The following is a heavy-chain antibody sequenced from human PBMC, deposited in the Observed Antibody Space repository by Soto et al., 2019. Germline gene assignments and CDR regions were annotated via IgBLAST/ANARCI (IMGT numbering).Heavy chain of an antibody. CDR1: GGSTSSYY. CDR2: IYYSGST. J-gene: IGHJ6*02. CDR3: ARDGGYCSGGSCYDYYYYGMDV. D-gene: IGHD2-15*01. V-gene: IGHV4-59*01. Sequence: SETLSLTCTVSGGSTSSYYWSWIRQPPGKGLEWIGYIYYSGSTNYNPSLKSRVTISVDTSKNQFSLKLSSVTAADTAVYYCARDGGYCSGGSCYDYYYYGMDVWGQGTTVTVSS.